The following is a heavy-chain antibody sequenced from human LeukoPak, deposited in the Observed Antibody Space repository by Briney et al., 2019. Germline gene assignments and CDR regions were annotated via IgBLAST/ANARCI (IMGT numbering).Heavy chain of an antibody. CDR1: GFIFSSYG. V-gene: IGHV3-33*01. CDR3: ARDGAEWGH. D-gene: IGHD7-27*01. CDR2: IWHDGSHE. Sequence: GGSLRLSCAASGFIFSSYGMHWVRQVPGKGPEWVAVIWHDGSHEHYADSVKGRSSISRDNSKNMLYLQMNSLRAEDTAVYYCARDGAEWGHWGQGTLVTVSS. J-gene: IGHJ4*01.